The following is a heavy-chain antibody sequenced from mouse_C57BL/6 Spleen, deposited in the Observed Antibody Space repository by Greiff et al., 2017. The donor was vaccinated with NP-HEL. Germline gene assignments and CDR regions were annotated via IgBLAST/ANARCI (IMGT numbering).Heavy chain of an antibody. J-gene: IGHJ1*03. V-gene: IGHV1-82*01. Sequence: QVQLQQSGPELVKPGASVKISCKASGYAFSSSWMNWVKQRPGKGLAWIGRIYPGAGDTNYTGKFKGKATLTADKSSSTAYMQLSSLTSEDSAVYFCARSITTVVATNFDVWGTGTTVTVSS. CDR3: ARSITTVVATNFDV. CDR1: GYAFSSSW. D-gene: IGHD1-1*01. CDR2: IYPGAGDT.